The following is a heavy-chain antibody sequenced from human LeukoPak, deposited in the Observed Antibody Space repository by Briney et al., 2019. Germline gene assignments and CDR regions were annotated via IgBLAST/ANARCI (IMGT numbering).Heavy chain of an antibody. D-gene: IGHD3-10*01. CDR2: IIPIFGTA. V-gene: IGHV1-69*05. J-gene: IGHJ6*03. CDR3: ARDGLSYFGDQDYYYYMDV. Sequence: GASVKVSCKASGGTFSSYAISWVRQAPGQGLEWMGGIIPIFGTANYAQKFQGRVTITTDVSTSTAYMELSSLRSEDTAVYYCARDGLSYFGDQDYYYYMDVWGKGTTVTVSS. CDR1: GGTFSSYA.